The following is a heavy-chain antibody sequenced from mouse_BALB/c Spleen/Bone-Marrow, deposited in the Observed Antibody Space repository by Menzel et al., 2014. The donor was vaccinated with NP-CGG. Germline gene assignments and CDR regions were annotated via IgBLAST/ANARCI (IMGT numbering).Heavy chain of an antibody. Sequence: QVHVKQSGPELAKPGASVKMSCKASGYTFTDTWIHWIKQRPGQGLEWIGYINPSTDYAEYNQNFKDKATLTVDKSSSTAYMQLSSLTSEDSAVYYCARDYWGQGTTLTVSS. V-gene: IGHV1-7*01. CDR3: ARDY. CDR2: INPSTDYA. CDR1: GYTFTDTW. J-gene: IGHJ2*01.